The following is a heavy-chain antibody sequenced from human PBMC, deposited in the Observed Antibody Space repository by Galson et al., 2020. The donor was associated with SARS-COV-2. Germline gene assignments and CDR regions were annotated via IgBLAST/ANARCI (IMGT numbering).Heavy chain of an antibody. J-gene: IGHJ4*02. V-gene: IGHV3-9*01. CDR1: GFTFDDYA. CDR3: AKDAGPLYSSSVLGGFDY. Sequence: GGSLRLSCVASGFTFDDYAMHWVRQAPGKGLEWVSGISWNSGSIGYADSVKGRFTISRDNAKNSLYLQMNSLRAEDTALYYCAKDAGPLYSSSVLGGFDYWGQGTLVTVSS. D-gene: IGHD6-6*01. CDR2: ISWNSGSI.